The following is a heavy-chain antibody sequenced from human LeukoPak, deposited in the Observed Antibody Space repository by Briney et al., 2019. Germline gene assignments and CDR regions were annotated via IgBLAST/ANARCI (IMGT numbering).Heavy chain of an antibody. CDR1: GFTFSSYA. V-gene: IGHV3-23*01. Sequence: GGSLRLSCAASGFTFSSYAMSWVRQAPGKGLEWVSAISGSGGSTYYADSVKGRFTISRDNSKNTLYLQMNSLRAEDTAEYYCAKDLTAGGIGYRTNAFDIWGQGTMVAVSS. J-gene: IGHJ3*02. CDR3: AKDLTAGGIGYRTNAFDI. D-gene: IGHD3-22*01. CDR2: ISGSGGST.